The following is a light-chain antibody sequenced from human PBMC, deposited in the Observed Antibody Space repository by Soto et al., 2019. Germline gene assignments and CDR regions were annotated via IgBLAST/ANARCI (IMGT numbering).Light chain of an antibody. V-gene: IGKV3-15*01. CDR1: QNVFSN. CDR2: GAS. Sequence: EIVMTQSPGTLSVSPGERATLSCRASQNVFSNVAWYQQRPGQPPRLLISGASTRATGVSARFSASGSGTDFTLTITSLQSEDFVTYYCQQYVNYPYTFGQGTKLEI. CDR3: QQYVNYPYT. J-gene: IGKJ2*01.